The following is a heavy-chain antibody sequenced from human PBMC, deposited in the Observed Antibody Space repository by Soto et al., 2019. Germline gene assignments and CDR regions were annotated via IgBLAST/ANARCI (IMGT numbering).Heavy chain of an antibody. CDR2: VSPYNGNT. V-gene: IGHV1-18*01. Sequence: ASVKVSCKVFGYTFSTYGLSWVRQAPGQGLEWMGWVSPYNGNTYYAPGLQGRVTMTTDTSTNTAYMSLRSLRSDDTAIYYCVRGGILEANRPYYYYGLDVWGQGTPVTV. CDR1: GYTFSTYG. CDR3: VRGGILEANRPYYYYGLDV. J-gene: IGHJ6*02. D-gene: IGHD1-1*01.